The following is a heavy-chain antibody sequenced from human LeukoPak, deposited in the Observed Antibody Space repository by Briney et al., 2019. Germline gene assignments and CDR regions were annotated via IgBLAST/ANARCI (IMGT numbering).Heavy chain of an antibody. Sequence: GSLRLSCAASGFTFSVAAMTCVRGAPGQRLEWVSLIGASGESTYYADSVKGRFTISRDSSKNTLSLQMNSLRVEDTVMYFCAKDIQLSTWGLGTMVTVSS. CDR2: IGASGEST. V-gene: IGHV3-23*01. D-gene: IGHD5-24*01. CDR3: AKDIQLST. CDR1: GFTFSVAA. J-gene: IGHJ3*01.